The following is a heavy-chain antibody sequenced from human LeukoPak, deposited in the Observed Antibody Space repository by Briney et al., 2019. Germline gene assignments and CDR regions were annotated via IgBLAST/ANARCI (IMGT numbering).Heavy chain of an antibody. CDR1: GGSISSGGYS. CDR2: IYHSGST. D-gene: IGHD5-12*01. J-gene: IGHJ4*02. V-gene: IGHV4-30-2*01. Sequence: PSQTLSLTCAVSGGSISSGGYSWSWIRQPPGKGLEWIGYIYHSGSTYYNPSLKSRVTISVDRSKNQFSLKLSSVTAADTAVYYCARGPDIVATGALEVYFDYWGQGTLVTVSS. CDR3: ARGPDIVATGALEVYFDY.